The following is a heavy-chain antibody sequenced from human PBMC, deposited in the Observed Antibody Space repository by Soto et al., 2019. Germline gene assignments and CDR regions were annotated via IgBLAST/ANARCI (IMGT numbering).Heavy chain of an antibody. J-gene: IGHJ4*02. V-gene: IGHV3-33*01. CDR1: GFTFSSYG. CDR3: ARSSGYDLYYFDY. D-gene: IGHD5-12*01. Sequence: QVQLVESGGGVVQPGRSLRLSCAASGFTFSSYGMHWVRQAPGKGLEWVAVIWYDGSNTYYADSVKGRFTISRDNSKNTLYLQMNSLRAEDTAVYYCARSSGYDLYYFDYWGQGTLVTVSS. CDR2: IWYDGSNT.